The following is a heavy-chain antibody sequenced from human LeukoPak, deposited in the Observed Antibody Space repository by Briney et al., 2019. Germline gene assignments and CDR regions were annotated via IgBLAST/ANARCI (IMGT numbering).Heavy chain of an antibody. Sequence: GGSLRLSCAASGFTFSSYGMHWVRQAPGKGLEWVAVISYDGSNKYYADSVKGRFTISRDNAKNTLYLQMNSLRAEDTAVYYCARYYYDSSGLNWFDSWGQGTLVTVSS. J-gene: IGHJ5*01. D-gene: IGHD3-22*01. CDR3: ARYYYDSSGLNWFDS. V-gene: IGHV3-30*03. CDR1: GFTFSSYG. CDR2: ISYDGSNK.